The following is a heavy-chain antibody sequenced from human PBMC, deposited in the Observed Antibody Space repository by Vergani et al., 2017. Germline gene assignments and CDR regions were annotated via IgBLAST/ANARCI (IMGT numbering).Heavy chain of an antibody. CDR1: GYTFTDYY. D-gene: IGHD3-3*01. CDR2: VDPEDGET. J-gene: IGHJ4*02. Sequence: EVQLVQSGAEVKKPGATVKISCKVSGYTFTDYYMHWVQQAPGKGLEWMGLVDPEDGETIYAEKFQGRVTITADTSTDTAYMELRSLRSDDTAVYYCARSGSYYDYDFWSGYHDYWGQGTLVTVSS. V-gene: IGHV1-69-2*01. CDR3: ARSGSYYDYDFWSGYHDY.